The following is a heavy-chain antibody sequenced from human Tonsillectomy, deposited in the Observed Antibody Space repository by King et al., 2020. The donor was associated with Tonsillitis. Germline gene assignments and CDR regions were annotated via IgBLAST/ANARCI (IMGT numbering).Heavy chain of an antibody. CDR2: IWYDGNNK. Sequence: VQLVESGGGVVQPGRSLRLSCAASGFTFSSYGMHWVRQAPGKGLEWVAFIWYDGNNKYYADSVKGRFTISRENSENTLYLQMNSLRAEDTAVYYCASSAGTFSYYYYMDVWGKGTTVTVSS. J-gene: IGHJ6*03. D-gene: IGHD6-13*01. CDR3: ASSAGTFSYYYYMDV. CDR1: GFTFSSYG. V-gene: IGHV3-33*08.